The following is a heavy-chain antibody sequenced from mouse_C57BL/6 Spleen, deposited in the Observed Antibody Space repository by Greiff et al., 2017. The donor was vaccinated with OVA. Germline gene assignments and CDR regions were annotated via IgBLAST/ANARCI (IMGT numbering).Heavy chain of an antibody. CDR3: AREGNGNFFYYAMDY. CDR1: GYTFTSYW. Sequence: VQLQQPGTELVKPGASVKLSCKASGYTFTSYWMHWVKQRPGQGLEWIGNINPSNGGTNYNEKFKSKAKLTVDKSSSTAYLQLSSLTSEDSAVYYCAREGNGNFFYYAMDYWGQGTSVTVSS. J-gene: IGHJ4*01. CDR2: INPSNGGT. D-gene: IGHD2-1*01. V-gene: IGHV1-53*01.